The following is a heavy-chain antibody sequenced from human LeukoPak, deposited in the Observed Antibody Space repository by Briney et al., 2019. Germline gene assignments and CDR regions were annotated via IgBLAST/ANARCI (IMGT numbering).Heavy chain of an antibody. CDR3: ARAPLVERYYYYYYMDV. D-gene: IGHD6-6*01. CDR1: GYTFTSCD. V-gene: IGHV1-8*01. J-gene: IGHJ6*03. Sequence: ASVKVSCKASGYTFTSCDINWVRQATGQGLEWMGWMNPNSGNTGYAQKFQGRVTMTRNTSITTAYMELSSLRSEDTAVYYCARAPLVERYYYYYYMDVWGKGTTVTVSS. CDR2: MNPNSGNT.